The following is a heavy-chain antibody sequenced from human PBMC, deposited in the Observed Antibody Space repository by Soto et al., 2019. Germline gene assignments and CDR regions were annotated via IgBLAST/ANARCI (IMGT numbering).Heavy chain of an antibody. J-gene: IGHJ4*02. CDR3: ARGRYGDY. Sequence: QVHLVQSGAEVKKPGASVKVSCQGSGYAFTTYGITWVRQAPGQGLEWMGWISAHNGNTNYAQKLQGRVTVTRDTSTSTAYMELRGLGYDDRAVYYCARGRYGDYWGQGALVTVSS. D-gene: IGHD1-1*01. CDR2: ISAHNGNT. V-gene: IGHV1-18*01. CDR1: GYAFTTYG.